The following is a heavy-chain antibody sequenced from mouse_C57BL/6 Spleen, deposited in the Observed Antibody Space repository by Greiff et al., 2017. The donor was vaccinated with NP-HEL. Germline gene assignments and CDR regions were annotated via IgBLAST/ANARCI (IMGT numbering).Heavy chain of an antibody. J-gene: IGHJ3*01. V-gene: IGHV1-72*01. D-gene: IGHD2-3*01. CDR2: IDPNSGGT. CDR3: ASWGWLLQAWFAY. CDR1: GYTFTSYW. Sequence: QVHVKQPGAELVKPGASVKLSCKASGYTFTSYWMHWVKQRPGRGLEWIGRIDPNSGGTKYNEKFKSKATLTVDKPSSTAYMQLSSLTSEDSAVYYCASWGWLLQAWFAYWGQGTLVTVSA.